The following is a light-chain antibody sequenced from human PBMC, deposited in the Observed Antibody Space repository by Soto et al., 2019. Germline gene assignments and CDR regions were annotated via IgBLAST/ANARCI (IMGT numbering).Light chain of an antibody. V-gene: IGKV3-15*01. CDR1: QSVSSN. J-gene: IGKJ2*01. Sequence: EIVMTQSPATLSVSPGERATLSCRASQSVSSNLAGYQQKPGQAPRLLIYGASTRATGIPARFSGSASGTEFTLTISSLQSEDFAVYYCQQYNNWPPYTVGQRTKLEIK. CDR2: GAS. CDR3: QQYNNWPPYT.